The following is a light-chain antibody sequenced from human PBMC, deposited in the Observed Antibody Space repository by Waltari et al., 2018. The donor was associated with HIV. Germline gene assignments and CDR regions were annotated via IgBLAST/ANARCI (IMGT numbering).Light chain of an antibody. Sequence: QSALTQPASVSGSPGQSITISCSGTTSDVGSYNFGPWYQKHPGKAPKLMIHEVTNRASGASTRFSGSKSGKTAYLTISGLQTEDEADYYCSSYANTNSVIFGGGTKLTVL. CDR1: TSDVGSYNF. J-gene: IGLJ2*01. CDR2: EVT. V-gene: IGLV2-14*03. CDR3: SSYANTNSVI.